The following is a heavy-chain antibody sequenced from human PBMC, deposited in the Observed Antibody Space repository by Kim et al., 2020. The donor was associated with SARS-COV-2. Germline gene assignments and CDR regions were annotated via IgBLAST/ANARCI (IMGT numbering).Heavy chain of an antibody. V-gene: IGHV5-10-1*01. Sequence: GESLKISCKGSGYSFTSYWISWVRQMPGKGLEWMGRIDPSDSYTNYRPSFQGHVTISADKSISTAYLQWSSLKASDTAMYYCARHFTRESWFDPWGQGTLVTVSS. D-gene: IGHD3-10*01. CDR1: GYSFTSYW. CDR3: ARHFTRESWFDP. J-gene: IGHJ5*02. CDR2: IDPSDSYT.